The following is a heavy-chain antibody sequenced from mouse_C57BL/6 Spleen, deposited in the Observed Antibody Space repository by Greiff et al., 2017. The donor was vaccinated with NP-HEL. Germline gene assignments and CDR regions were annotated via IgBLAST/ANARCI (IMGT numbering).Heavy chain of an antibody. D-gene: IGHD1-1*01. Sequence: QVHVKQSGAELARPGASVKLSCKASGYTFTSYGISWVKQRTGQGLEWIGEIYPRSGNTYYNEKFKGKATLTADKSSSTSYMELRSLTSEDSAVYVSERRRNYEGFEYWGQGTLVTVSA. V-gene: IGHV1-81*01. CDR3: ERRRNYEGFEY. CDR2: IYPRSGNT. CDR1: GYTFTSYG. J-gene: IGHJ3*01.